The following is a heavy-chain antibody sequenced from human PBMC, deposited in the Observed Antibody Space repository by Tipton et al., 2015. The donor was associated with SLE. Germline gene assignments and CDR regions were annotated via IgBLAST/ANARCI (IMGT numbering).Heavy chain of an antibody. Sequence: TLSLTCAVYGGSFSGYYWSWIRQPPGKGLEWIGEINHSGSTNYNPPLKSRVTISVDTSKNQFSLKLSSVTAADTAVYYCARGGAGDYSSYFDYWGQGTLVTVSS. CDR2: INHSGST. CDR1: GGSFSGYY. D-gene: IGHD4-11*01. V-gene: IGHV4-34*01. J-gene: IGHJ4*02. CDR3: ARGGAGDYSSYFDY.